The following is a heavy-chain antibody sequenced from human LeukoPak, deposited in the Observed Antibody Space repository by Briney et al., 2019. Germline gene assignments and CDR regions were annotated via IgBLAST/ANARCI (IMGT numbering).Heavy chain of an antibody. Sequence: RGSLRLSCAASGFTFSSYAMSWVRQAPGKGLEWVSAISGSGGSTYYADSVKGRFTISRDNSKNTLYLQMNSLRAEDTAVYYCARKYYYDSSGSDAFDIWGQGTMVTVSS. D-gene: IGHD3-22*01. J-gene: IGHJ3*02. V-gene: IGHV3-23*01. CDR3: ARKYYYDSSGSDAFDI. CDR2: ISGSGGST. CDR1: GFTFSSYA.